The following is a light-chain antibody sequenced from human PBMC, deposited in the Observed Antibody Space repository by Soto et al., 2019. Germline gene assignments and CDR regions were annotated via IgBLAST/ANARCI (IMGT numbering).Light chain of an antibody. V-gene: IGKV3-20*01. CDR3: HQYDTIVLT. Sequence: EIVLTQSPGTLSLSPGERATLSCRASQSVRNSLLAWYQQKPGQPPRLLIYDASTRATATPERFSGSGSGTDFTLTISRLETEDFAVYYCHQYDTIVLTFGQGTKVDIK. CDR2: DAS. CDR1: QSVRNSL. J-gene: IGKJ1*01.